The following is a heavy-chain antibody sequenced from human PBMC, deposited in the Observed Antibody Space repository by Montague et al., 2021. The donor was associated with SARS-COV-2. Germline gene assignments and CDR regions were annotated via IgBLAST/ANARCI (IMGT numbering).Heavy chain of an antibody. CDR3: ARDRRLRYFELSYYYYGMDV. Sequence: TLSLTCTVSGGSISSGGYYWSWIRQHPGKGLEWIGYIYYSGSTYYNPSLKSRVTISVDTSKNQFSLKLSSVTAADTAVYYCARDRRLRYFELSYYYYGMDVRGQGTTVTVSS. CDR2: IYYSGST. CDR1: GGSISSGGYY. V-gene: IGHV4-31*03. D-gene: IGHD3-9*01. J-gene: IGHJ6*02.